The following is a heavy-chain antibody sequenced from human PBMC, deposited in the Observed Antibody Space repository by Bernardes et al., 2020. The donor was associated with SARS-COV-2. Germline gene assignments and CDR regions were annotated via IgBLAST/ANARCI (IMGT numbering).Heavy chain of an antibody. Sequence: SKTLYLTCTVSGGSISNIPYYWGWLRQPPGKGLEWIGSIYYSGTTSYNPSLKRRITISVDTSKNQFSLKLTSVTAADTAVYYCATVFCSTTSCYNPSDPYYYYYGLDVWGQGTTVTVSS. CDR3: ATVFCSTTSCYNPSDPYYYYYGLDV. J-gene: IGHJ6*02. V-gene: IGHV4-39*01. CDR2: IYYSGTT. CDR1: GGSISNIPYY. D-gene: IGHD2-2*01.